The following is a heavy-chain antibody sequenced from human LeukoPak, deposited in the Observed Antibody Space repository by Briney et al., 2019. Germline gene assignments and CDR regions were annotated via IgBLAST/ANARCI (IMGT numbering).Heavy chain of an antibody. D-gene: IGHD2-2*01. V-gene: IGHV1-69*13. Sequence: SVKVSCKASGGTFSSYAISWVRQAPGQGLEWMGGIIPIFDTANYAQKFQGRVTITADESTSTAYMELSSLRSEDTAVYYCARDSSSPGRYCSSTSCYFNWFDPWGQGTLVTVSS. CDR1: GGTFSSYA. J-gene: IGHJ5*02. CDR2: IIPIFDTA. CDR3: ARDSSSPGRYCSSTSCYFNWFDP.